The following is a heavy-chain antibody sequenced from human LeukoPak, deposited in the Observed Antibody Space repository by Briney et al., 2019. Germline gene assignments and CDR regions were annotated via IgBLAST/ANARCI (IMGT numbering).Heavy chain of an antibody. CDR3: AKIGNSYGFDY. Sequence: GGSLRLSCAASGFTFSSYGMHWVRQAPGKGLEWVAVISYDGSNKYYADSVKGRFTISGDNSKNTLYLQMNSLRAEDTAVYYCAKIGNSYGFDYWGQGTLVTVSS. D-gene: IGHD5-18*01. CDR1: GFTFSSYG. J-gene: IGHJ4*02. CDR2: ISYDGSNK. V-gene: IGHV3-30*18.